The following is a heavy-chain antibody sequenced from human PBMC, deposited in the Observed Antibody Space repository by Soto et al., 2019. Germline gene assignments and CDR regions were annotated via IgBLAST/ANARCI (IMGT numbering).Heavy chain of an antibody. CDR3: ARLGGHYRLLTITPDY. Sequence: SETLSLTCTVSGGSISSGDYYWSWIRQPPGKGLEWIGYIYYSGSTYYNPSLKSRVTISVDTSKNQFSLKLSSVTAADTAVYYCARLGGHYRLLTITPDYWGQGTLVTVYS. V-gene: IGHV4-30-4*01. CDR1: GGSISSGDYY. J-gene: IGHJ4*02. D-gene: IGHD2-2*01. CDR2: IYYSGST.